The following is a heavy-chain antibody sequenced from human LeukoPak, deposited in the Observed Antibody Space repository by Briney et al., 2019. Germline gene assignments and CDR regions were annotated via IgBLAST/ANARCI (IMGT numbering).Heavy chain of an antibody. Sequence: SETLSLTCTVSGGSISSYYWSWIRQPAGKGLEWMGRIYTNGSTNYNASLKSRVSMSVDTSKKQFSLKLSSVTAADTAVFYCARENSGSYREFDYWGQGTLVTVSS. D-gene: IGHD1-26*01. J-gene: IGHJ4*02. CDR3: ARENSGSYREFDY. V-gene: IGHV4-4*07. CDR2: IYTNGST. CDR1: GGSISSYY.